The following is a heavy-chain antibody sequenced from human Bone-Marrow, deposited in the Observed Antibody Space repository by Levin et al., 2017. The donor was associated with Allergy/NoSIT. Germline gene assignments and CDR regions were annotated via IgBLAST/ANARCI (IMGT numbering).Heavy chain of an antibody. CDR3: ARAFYYDSSGNYRSAFYL. D-gene: IGHD3-22*01. CDR2: IIPMPGIT. V-gene: IGHV1-69*04. Sequence: GASVKVSCKASGGSFSSYPINWVRQAPGQGLEWMGRIIPMPGITNYTQNFQERVTITADRSTSTAYMELSSLRSEDTAVYYCARAFYYDSSGNYRSAFYLWGQGTRVTVSS. CDR1: GGSFSSYP. J-gene: IGHJ3*01.